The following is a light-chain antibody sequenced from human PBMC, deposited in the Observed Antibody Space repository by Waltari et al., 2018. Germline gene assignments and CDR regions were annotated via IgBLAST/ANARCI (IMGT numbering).Light chain of an antibody. Sequence: SYELTQPPSVSVSPGQTASITCSGDILGNQYASWYQQKPGQSPLLVVYQDTKRPSGIPERFSGSKSGNAATLTISGTQAMDEADYYCQALGTAAWVFGGGTKLTVL. J-gene: IGLJ3*02. CDR3: QALGTAAWV. CDR2: QDT. CDR1: ILGNQY. V-gene: IGLV3-1*01.